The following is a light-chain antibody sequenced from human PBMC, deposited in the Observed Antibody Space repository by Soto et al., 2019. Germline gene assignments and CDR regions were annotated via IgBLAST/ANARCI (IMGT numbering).Light chain of an antibody. Sequence: DIVMTQSPDSLAVSLGERATINCKSSQSVLYSSNNENYLAWYQQKPGQPPKLLIYGASTRESGVPDRFSGGESGTDFTLTISSLQAEDVAVYYCQQYYTTLTFGGGTKVEIK. CDR3: QQYYTTLT. V-gene: IGKV4-1*01. CDR1: QSVLYSSNNENY. CDR2: GAS. J-gene: IGKJ4*01.